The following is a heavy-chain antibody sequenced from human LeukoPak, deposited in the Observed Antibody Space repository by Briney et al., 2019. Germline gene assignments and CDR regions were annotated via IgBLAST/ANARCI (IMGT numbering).Heavy chain of an antibody. J-gene: IGHJ4*02. Sequence: GGSLRLSCAASGFTFSDYYMSWIRQAPGKGLEWVSYISSSGSTIYYADPVKGRFTISRDNAKNSLYLQMNSLRAEDTAVYYCARVRASRFLEWLLSHWGQGTLVTVSS. CDR3: ARVRASRFLEWLLSH. CDR1: GFTFSDYY. V-gene: IGHV3-11*01. CDR2: ISSSGSTI. D-gene: IGHD3-3*01.